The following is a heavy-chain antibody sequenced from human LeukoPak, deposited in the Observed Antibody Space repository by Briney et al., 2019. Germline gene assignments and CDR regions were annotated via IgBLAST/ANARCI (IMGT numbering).Heavy chain of an antibody. CDR3: ARDRGTYCGMDCFNYYFDY. CDR1: GFDFSIYA. CDR2: ISSDGRHT. V-gene: IGHV3-64*02. J-gene: IGHJ4*02. Sequence: PGGSLRLSCAASGFDFSIYAMPWVRQAPGKGLEYVSAISSDGRHTFYADSVKGRFTISRDDSKSTLYLQMGGLRIDDLAVYYCARDRGTYCGMDCFNYYFDYWGQGALVTVSS. D-gene: IGHD2-21*02.